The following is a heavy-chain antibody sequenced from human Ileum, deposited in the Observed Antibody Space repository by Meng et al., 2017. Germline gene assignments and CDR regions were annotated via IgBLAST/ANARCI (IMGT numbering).Heavy chain of an antibody. Sequence: QVQRQQWGAGLLKPSETLSRTCVVYGGSFSANYWTWIRQPPGKGLEWIGEINHNGNTNYKPSLKSRVTISVDTSKKQFSLRLTSVTAADTAVYYCASARYDNWGQGTLVTVSS. J-gene: IGHJ4*02. CDR2: INHNGNT. V-gene: IGHV4-34*01. CDR3: ASARYDN. CDR1: GGSFSANY.